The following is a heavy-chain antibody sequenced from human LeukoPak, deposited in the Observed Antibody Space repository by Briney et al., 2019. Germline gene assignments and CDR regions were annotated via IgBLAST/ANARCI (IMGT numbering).Heavy chain of an antibody. V-gene: IGHV4-39*07. D-gene: IGHD6-19*01. CDR3: ARGDNSGPPYYYYYYYMDV. CDR2: IYYSGST. CDR1: GGSISSSSYY. Sequence: KSSETLSLTCTVSGGSISSSSYYWGWIRQPPGKGLEWIGSIYYSGSTYYNPSLKSRVTISVDTSKNQFSLKLSSVTAADTAVYYCARGDNSGPPYYYYYYYMDVWGKGTTVTISS. J-gene: IGHJ6*03.